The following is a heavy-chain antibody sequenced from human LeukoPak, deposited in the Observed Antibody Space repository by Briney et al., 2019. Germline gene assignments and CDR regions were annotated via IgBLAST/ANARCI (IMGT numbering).Heavy chain of an antibody. CDR3: AREGEKGDGYNHGFDY. V-gene: IGHV3-53*01. Sequence: PGGSLRLSCATSGFTVSSKYMSWIRQVPGKGLEWVAVVRKVGTTVYIDSVKGRFTISRDTSKNTLNLQMNSLRAEDTAVYYCAREGEKGDGYNHGFDYWGQGTLVTVSS. CDR1: GFTVSSKY. CDR2: VRKVGTT. J-gene: IGHJ4*02. D-gene: IGHD5-24*01.